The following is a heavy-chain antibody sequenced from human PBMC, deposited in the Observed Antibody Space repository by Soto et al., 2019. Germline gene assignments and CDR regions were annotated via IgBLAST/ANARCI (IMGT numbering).Heavy chain of an antibody. Sequence: ASVKVSCKASGYTFTSYDINWVRQATGQGLEWMGWMNPNSGNTGYAQKFQGRVTMTRNTSISTAYMELSSLRSEDTAVYYCARGRYCSSTSCYPEFGGYYYYMDVWGKGTTVTVSS. CDR3: ARGRYCSSTSCYPEFGGYYYYMDV. V-gene: IGHV1-8*01. J-gene: IGHJ6*03. D-gene: IGHD2-2*01. CDR2: MNPNSGNT. CDR1: GYTFTSYD.